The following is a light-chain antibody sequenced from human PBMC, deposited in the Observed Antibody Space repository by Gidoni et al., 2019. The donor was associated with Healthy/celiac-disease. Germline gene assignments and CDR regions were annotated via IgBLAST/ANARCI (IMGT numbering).Light chain of an antibody. J-gene: IGKJ4*01. V-gene: IGKV1-33*01. CDR3: QQYDNLPS. CDR1: QDISNY. Sequence: DIQMTQSPSSLSASVGDRVTITCQASQDISNYLNWYQQKPGKDTKLMIYDASNLETGVPSRFSGSGSGKDFTFTISSMQHEDIATYYCQQYDNLPSFGGGTKVEIK. CDR2: DAS.